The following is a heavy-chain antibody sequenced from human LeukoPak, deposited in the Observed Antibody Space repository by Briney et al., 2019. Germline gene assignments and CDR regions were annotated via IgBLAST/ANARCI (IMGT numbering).Heavy chain of an antibody. D-gene: IGHD4-17*01. CDR2: IKSNSAGGTT. V-gene: IGHV3-15*01. Sequence: GGSLRLSCAASGFTFSSYAMHWVRQAPGKGLEWVGRIKSNSAGGTTDYAAPVKDRFTISRDDSKNSLYLQMNSLSTEDTAVYFCATEYYGAYNYWGQGTLVTVSS. CDR1: GFTFSSYA. CDR3: ATEYYGAYNY. J-gene: IGHJ4*02.